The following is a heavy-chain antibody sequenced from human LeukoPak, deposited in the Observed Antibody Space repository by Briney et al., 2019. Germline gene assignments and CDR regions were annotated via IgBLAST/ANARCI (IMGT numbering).Heavy chain of an antibody. Sequence: PSETLSLTCAVYGGSFSGYYWSWIRQPPGKGLEWIGEINHSGSTNYNPSLKSRVTISVDTSKNQFSLKLSSVTAADTAVYYCARGTTTEMATITYFDYWGQGTLVTVSS. CDR3: ARGTTTEMATITYFDY. CDR2: INHSGST. V-gene: IGHV4-34*01. J-gene: IGHJ4*02. CDR1: GGSFSGYY. D-gene: IGHD5-24*01.